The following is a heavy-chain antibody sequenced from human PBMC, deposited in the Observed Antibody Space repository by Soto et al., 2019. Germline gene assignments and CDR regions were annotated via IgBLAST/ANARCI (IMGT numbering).Heavy chain of an antibody. J-gene: IGHJ5*02. CDR3: ARRSYCSGGSCYGHGGWFDP. Sequence: EVQLVQSGAEVKKPGESLRISCKGSGYSFTSYWISWVRQMPGKGLEWMGNIDPSDSYTNYSPSFQGHVTISADKSISTADLQWSSLKASDTAMYYCARRSYCSGGSCYGHGGWFDPWGQGTLVTVSS. V-gene: IGHV5-10-1*01. D-gene: IGHD2-15*01. CDR1: GYSFTSYW. CDR2: IDPSDSYT.